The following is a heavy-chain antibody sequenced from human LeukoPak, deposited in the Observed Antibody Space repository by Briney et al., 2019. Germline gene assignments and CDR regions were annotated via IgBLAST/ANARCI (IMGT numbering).Heavy chain of an antibody. V-gene: IGHV3-64D*09. CDR1: GVTFSNYV. Sequence: GGSLRLSCSVSGVTFSNYVMHWVRQTPGKGLEYVSVISSNGGSTFYADSVKGRFTISRDTSKNTLYLQMSSPRAADPAVYYCVKGLGIMAARLNYWGQATLVTVSS. J-gene: IGHJ4*02. CDR3: VKGLGIMAARLNY. D-gene: IGHD6-6*01. CDR2: ISSNGGST.